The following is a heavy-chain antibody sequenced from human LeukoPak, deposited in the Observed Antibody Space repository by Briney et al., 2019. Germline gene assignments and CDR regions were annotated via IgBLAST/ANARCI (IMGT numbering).Heavy chain of an antibody. J-gene: IGHJ6*03. D-gene: IGHD3-22*01. CDR3: ARDYYDSSGYYWTYYYYYMDV. CDR1: GFTFSSYW. V-gene: IGHV3-7*01. CDR2: IKQDGSEK. Sequence: GGSLRLSCAASGFTFSSYWMSWVRQAPGEGLEWVANIKQDGSEKYYVDSVKGRFTISRDNAKNSLYLQMNSLRAEDTAVYYCARDYYDSSGYYWTYYYYYMDVWGKGTTVTISS.